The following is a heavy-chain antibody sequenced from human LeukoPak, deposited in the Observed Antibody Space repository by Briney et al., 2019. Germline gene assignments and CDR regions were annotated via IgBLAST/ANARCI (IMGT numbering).Heavy chain of an antibody. V-gene: IGHV3-30-3*01. CDR2: ISYDGSNK. Sequence: GRSLRLSCAASGFTFSSYAMHWVRQAPGKGLEWVAVISYDGSNKYYADSVKGRFTISRDNSKNTLYLQMNSLRAEDTAVYYCAKDRDTSMAYYYYYMDVWGKGTTVIVSS. D-gene: IGHD5-18*01. CDR3: AKDRDTSMAYYYYYMDV. J-gene: IGHJ6*03. CDR1: GFTFSSYA.